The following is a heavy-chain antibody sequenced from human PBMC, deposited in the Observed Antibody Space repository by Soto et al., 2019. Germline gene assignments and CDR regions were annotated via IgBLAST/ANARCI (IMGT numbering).Heavy chain of an antibody. CDR3: AKGGRFGGFDP. Sequence: EVQLLQSGGGLVQPGGSLRLSCAASGLTFSAHAMTWVRQSPGKGLEWVSTISESGDATYYVDSVKGRFTVSRDDSKNTVFLRLNTLRAEDTAVYYCAKGGRFGGFDPWGQGTLVIVSS. CDR2: ISESGDAT. D-gene: IGHD3-10*01. V-gene: IGHV3-23*01. CDR1: GLTFSAHA. J-gene: IGHJ5*02.